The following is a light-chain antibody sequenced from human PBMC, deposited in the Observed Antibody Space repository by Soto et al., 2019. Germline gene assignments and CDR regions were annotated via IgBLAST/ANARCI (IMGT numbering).Light chain of an antibody. J-gene: IGKJ1*01. CDR2: GAS. Sequence: EIVLTQSPGTLSLSPGERATLSCRASQSVSSSYLAWYQQKPGQAPRLLTYGASSRATGIPDRFSGSGSGTDFTLTISRLEPEDFAVYYCQQYGSSFTWTFGQGTKVDIK. V-gene: IGKV3-20*01. CDR3: QQYGSSFTWT. CDR1: QSVSSSY.